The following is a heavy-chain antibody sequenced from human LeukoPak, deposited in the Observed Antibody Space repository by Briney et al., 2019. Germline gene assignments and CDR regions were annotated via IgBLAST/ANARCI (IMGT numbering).Heavy chain of an antibody. Sequence: ASVKVSCKVSGHTLSELSMHWVRQGPGKGPEWMGGFDPEDGETIYAQKFQGRVTMTEDTSTDTAYMELSSLRFEDTAVYYCATGNGAFDIWGQGTMVTVSS. CDR1: GHTLSELS. CDR3: ATGNGAFDI. V-gene: IGHV1-24*01. J-gene: IGHJ3*02. D-gene: IGHD2-8*01. CDR2: FDPEDGET.